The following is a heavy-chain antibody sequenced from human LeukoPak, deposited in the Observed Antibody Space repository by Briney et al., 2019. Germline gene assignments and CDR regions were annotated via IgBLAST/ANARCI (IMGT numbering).Heavy chain of an antibody. V-gene: IGHV5-51*01. CDR3: ARRSCIGGSCYSNFDY. Sequence: GEPLKISCKGSGYSFPTFWIGWVRQMPGQGLEWIGIIYPGDSDTRYSPSFQGQVTISADKSISTAYLQWSSLKASDTAMYYCARRSCIGGSCYSNFDYWGQGTLVIVSS. CDR1: GYSFPTFW. CDR2: IYPGDSDT. J-gene: IGHJ4*02. D-gene: IGHD2-15*01.